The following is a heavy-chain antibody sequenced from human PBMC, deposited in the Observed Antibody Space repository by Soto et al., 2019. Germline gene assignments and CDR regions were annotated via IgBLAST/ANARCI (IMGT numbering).Heavy chain of an antibody. CDR1: GFTFDDYT. D-gene: IGHD3-3*01. CDR3: ARDRSLNFAVPPYGMDV. CDR2: IDESGGTT. J-gene: IGHJ6*02. Sequence: PGGSLRLSCAASGFTFDDYTMHWVRQAPGKGPEWISRIDESGGTTSYADSVKGRFTISRDNTRDSLYLHMSNLRAEDTAIYYCARDRSLNFAVPPYGMDVWGPGTTVTVS. V-gene: IGHV3-20*04.